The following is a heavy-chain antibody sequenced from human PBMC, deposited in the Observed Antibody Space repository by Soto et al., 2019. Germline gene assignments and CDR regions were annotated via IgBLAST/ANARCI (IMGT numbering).Heavy chain of an antibody. CDR3: TRDGSGYSVY. V-gene: IGHV3-7*01. J-gene: IGHJ4*02. CDR2: INQGETEK. CDR1: GLTFGNDW. Sequence: SRRLSRRAAGLTFGNDWIGWVRRAPGKGLEWVANINQGETEKYYLDSVKGRFSIPRDNAKKSLYLQTNNLRVEDTAIYYCTRDGSGYSVYWGLGTLVTVSS. D-gene: IGHD3-3*01.